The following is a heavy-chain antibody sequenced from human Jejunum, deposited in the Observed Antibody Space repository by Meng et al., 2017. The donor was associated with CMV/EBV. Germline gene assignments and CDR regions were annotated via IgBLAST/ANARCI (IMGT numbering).Heavy chain of an antibody. CDR1: GYSLNNYA. CDR2: INTNTGNQ. J-gene: IGHJ4*02. D-gene: IGHD3-22*01. Sequence: SGYSLNNYAMNWGRQAPGQGLEWMGWINTNTGNQTYAQSFTGRFVFSLDTSVNTAFLQINSLKPEDSAVYYCARDYGHSSGQPLDYWGQGTLVTVSS. V-gene: IGHV7-4-1*02. CDR3: ARDYGHSSGQPLDY.